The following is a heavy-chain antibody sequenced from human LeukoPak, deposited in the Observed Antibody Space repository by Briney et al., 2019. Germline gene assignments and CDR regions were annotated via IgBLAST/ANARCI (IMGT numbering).Heavy chain of an antibody. J-gene: IGHJ4*02. CDR3: MRADS. V-gene: IGHV3-48*03. CDR1: GFNFNTYD. CDR2: IRNSGSAI. Sequence: GGSLRLSCVASGFNFNTYDMNWVRQAPGKGLEWIAFIRNSGSAIYYADSVKARFTISRNNAKNSLYLQMNSLRGDDTAVYYCMRADSCGRGTLVTVSS.